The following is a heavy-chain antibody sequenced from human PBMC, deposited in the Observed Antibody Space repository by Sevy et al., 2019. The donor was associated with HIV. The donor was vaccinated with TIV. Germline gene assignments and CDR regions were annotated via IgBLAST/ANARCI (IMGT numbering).Heavy chain of an antibody. D-gene: IGHD6-13*01. Sequence: GGSLRLSCAASGFTFSDYYMSWIRQAPGKGLEWVSYVSSSSSYTNYADSVKGRFTISRDNPKNSLYLQMNSLRAEDTAVYNCARIVAAAGNWFDPWGQRTLVTDSS. CDR2: VSSSSSYT. CDR3: ARIVAAAGNWFDP. J-gene: IGHJ5*02. CDR1: GFTFSDYY. V-gene: IGHV3-11*06.